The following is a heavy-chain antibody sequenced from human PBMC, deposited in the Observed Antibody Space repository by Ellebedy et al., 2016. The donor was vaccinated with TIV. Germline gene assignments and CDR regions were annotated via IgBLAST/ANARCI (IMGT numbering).Heavy chain of an antibody. V-gene: IGHV3-21*01. CDR2: VNSVSTSM. CDR1: GFTFSNYG. Sequence: GESLKISCAASGFTFSNYGMHWVRQAPGKGLEWVSAVNSVSTSMFYADSVKGRFTVSRDNAKNSLYLQMNNLRAEDTAVYSCARDFDTAPMKTIFDYWGHGTLVTVSS. D-gene: IGHD5-18*01. J-gene: IGHJ4*01. CDR3: ARDFDTAPMKTIFDY.